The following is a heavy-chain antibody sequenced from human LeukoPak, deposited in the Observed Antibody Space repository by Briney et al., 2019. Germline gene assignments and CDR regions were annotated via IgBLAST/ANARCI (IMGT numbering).Heavy chain of an antibody. Sequence: PSETLSLTCTVSGGSISSSSYYWGWIRQPPGKGLEWIGSIYYSGSTYYNPSLKSRVTISVDTSKNQFSLKLSSVTAADTAVYYCARESIQTPLDYWGQGTLVTVSS. V-gene: IGHV4-39*02. D-gene: IGHD2-21*01. CDR2: IYYSGST. CDR1: GGSISSSSYY. CDR3: ARESIQTPLDY. J-gene: IGHJ4*02.